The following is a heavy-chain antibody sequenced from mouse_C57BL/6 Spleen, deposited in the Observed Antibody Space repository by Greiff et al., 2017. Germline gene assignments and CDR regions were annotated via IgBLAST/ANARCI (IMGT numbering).Heavy chain of an antibody. J-gene: IGHJ3*01. CDR1: GYAFTNYL. V-gene: IGHV1-54*01. D-gene: IGHD2-3*01. CDR3: ACHDGSSFAY. CDR2: INPGSGGT. Sequence: VKLQESGAELVRPGTSVKVSCKASGYAFTNYLIEWVKQRPGQGLEWIGVINPGSGGTNYNEKFKGKATLTADKSSSTAYMQLSSLTSEDSAVYFCACHDGSSFAYWGQGTLVTVSA.